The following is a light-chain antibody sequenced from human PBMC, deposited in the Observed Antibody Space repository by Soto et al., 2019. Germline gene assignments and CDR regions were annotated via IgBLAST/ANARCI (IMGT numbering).Light chain of an antibody. CDR2: TND. Sequence: QSVLTQPPSASGTPGQRVTISCSGGSSNIGTYSVNWYQQVPGTAPRLLIYTNDQRPSGVPDLFFGSRSGTSASLAISDLQSDDEADYSCSSWDDSLNDPGFLFGGGTKLTVL. CDR1: SSNIGTYS. CDR3: SSWDDSLNDPGFL. V-gene: IGLV1-44*01. J-gene: IGLJ2*01.